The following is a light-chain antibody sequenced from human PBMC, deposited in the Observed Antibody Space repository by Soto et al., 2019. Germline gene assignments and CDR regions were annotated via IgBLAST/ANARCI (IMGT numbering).Light chain of an antibody. CDR3: QVWDSSSDQGYV. CDR1: NIGSKS. Sequence: SYELTQPPSVSVAPGKTARITCGGNNIGSKSVHWYQQKPGQAPVLVIYYDSDRPSGIPERFSGSNSGNTATLTISRVEAGDEADYYCQVWDSSSDQGYVFGTGTKVPS. V-gene: IGLV3-21*04. CDR2: YDS. J-gene: IGLJ1*01.